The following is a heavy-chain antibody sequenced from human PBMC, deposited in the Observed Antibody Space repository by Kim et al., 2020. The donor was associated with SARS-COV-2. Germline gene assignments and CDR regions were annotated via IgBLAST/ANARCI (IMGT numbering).Heavy chain of an antibody. J-gene: IGHJ4*02. V-gene: IGHV3-9*03. Sequence: GGSLRLSCAASGFTFEDYAMHWVRQVPGKGLEWVSGITWNSGSTGQADSVKGRFTISRDNAKSFLFLQMNSLTIEDMALYYCAKDATSGWLGPLDYWGQGILVTVSS. CDR2: ITWNSGST. CDR3: AKDATSGWLGPLDY. D-gene: IGHD6-19*01. CDR1: GFTFEDYA.